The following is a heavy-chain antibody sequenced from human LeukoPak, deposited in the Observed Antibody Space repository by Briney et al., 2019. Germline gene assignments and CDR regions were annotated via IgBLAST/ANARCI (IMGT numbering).Heavy chain of an antibody. CDR2: IYYSGST. CDR1: GGSISSYY. Sequence: SETLSLTCTVSGGSISSYYWSWIRQPPGKGLEWIGYIYYSGSTNYNASLKSRVTISLDTSKNQFSLKLNSVTAADTAVYYCAREPRWAGDLGGFDSWGQGPLVTVSS. CDR3: AREPRWAGDLGGFDS. V-gene: IGHV4-59*01. D-gene: IGHD3-16*01. J-gene: IGHJ4*02.